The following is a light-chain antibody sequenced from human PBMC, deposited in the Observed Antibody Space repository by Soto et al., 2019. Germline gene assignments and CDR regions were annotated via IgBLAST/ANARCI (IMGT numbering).Light chain of an antibody. CDR2: WAS. CDR3: QQYYTTPLT. Sequence: DIVMTQSPDSLAVSLGERATINCKSSRSILYSSNNKNYLAWYRQKPGQSPKLLIYWASTRESGVPDRFSGSGSGTDFTLTISSLQAEDVAVYYCQQYYTTPLTFGGGTKVEIK. V-gene: IGKV4-1*01. J-gene: IGKJ4*01. CDR1: RSILYSSNNKNY.